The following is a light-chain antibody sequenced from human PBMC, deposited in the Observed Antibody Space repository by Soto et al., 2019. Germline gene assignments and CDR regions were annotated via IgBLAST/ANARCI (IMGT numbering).Light chain of an antibody. CDR3: QQYCSSHP. J-gene: IGKJ4*01. CDR2: GVS. CDR1: QNITSTY. Sequence: EIVLTQSPGTLSLSPGERATLSCRASQNITSTYLAWHQHKSGQAPRLLIFGVSSRATGIPDRFSGSGSGTDFFLTTSSLAPEDSGVYYCQQYCSSHPFGGGTKVEIK. V-gene: IGKV3-20*01.